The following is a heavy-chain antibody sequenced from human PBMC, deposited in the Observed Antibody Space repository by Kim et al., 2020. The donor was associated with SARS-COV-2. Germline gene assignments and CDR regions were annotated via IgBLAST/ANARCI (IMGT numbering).Heavy chain of an antibody. D-gene: IGHD4-17*01. CDR3: ARERTGHDYGDYEDQIAVYGMDV. J-gene: IGHJ6*02. V-gene: IGHV1-2*04. CDR1: GYTFTGYY. Sequence: ASVKVSCKASGYTFTGYYMHWVRQAPGQGLEWMGWINPNSGGTNYAQKFQGWVTMTRDTSISTAYMELSRLRSDDTAVYYCARERTGHDYGDYEDQIAVYGMDVRGQGTTVTVSS. CDR2: INPNSGGT.